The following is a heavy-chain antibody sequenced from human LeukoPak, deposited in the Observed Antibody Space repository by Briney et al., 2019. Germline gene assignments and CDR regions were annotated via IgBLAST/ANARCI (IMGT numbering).Heavy chain of an antibody. D-gene: IGHD6-13*01. Sequence: SETLSLTCTVSVGSISSYYWSWIRQPPEKGLEWIGNIYYRGTTNYNPSLKRRVTISVDKSKNQFSLKLSSVTAADTAVYHCARETAAGQTDYWGQGTLVTVSS. CDR3: ARETAAGQTDY. CDR1: VGSISSYY. J-gene: IGHJ4*02. V-gene: IGHV4-59*01. CDR2: IYYRGTT.